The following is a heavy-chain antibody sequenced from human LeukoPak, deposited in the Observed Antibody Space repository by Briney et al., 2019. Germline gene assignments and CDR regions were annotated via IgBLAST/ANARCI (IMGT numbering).Heavy chain of an antibody. CDR1: GFTFSSYA. V-gene: IGHV3-30-3*01. CDR3: ASLSGPIRFLEDWVGY. CDR2: ISYDGSNK. J-gene: IGHJ4*02. D-gene: IGHD3-3*01. Sequence: QPGRSLRLSCAASGFTFSSYAMHWVRQAPGKGLEWVAVISYDGSNKYYADSVKGRFTISRDTSKNTLYLQMNSLRAEDTAVYYCASLSGPIRFLEDWVGYWGLGTLVTVSS.